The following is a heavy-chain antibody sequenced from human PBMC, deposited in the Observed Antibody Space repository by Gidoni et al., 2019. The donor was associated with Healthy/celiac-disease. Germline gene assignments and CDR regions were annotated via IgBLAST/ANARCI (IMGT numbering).Heavy chain of an antibody. V-gene: IGHV4-4*02. Sequence: QVQLPESGPGLVKPSGTLSLTCAVSRGSISSINWCSWVRQPPGKGLGWIGEIYHSGSTNSNPSLKSRVTISVDKSKNQFSLKLRSVTAADTAVYYCARVGVNYYDSSGYYTPANWGQGTLVTVSS. J-gene: IGHJ4*02. CDR3: ARVGVNYYDSSGYYTPAN. CDR1: RGSISSINW. CDR2: IYHSGST. D-gene: IGHD3-22*01.